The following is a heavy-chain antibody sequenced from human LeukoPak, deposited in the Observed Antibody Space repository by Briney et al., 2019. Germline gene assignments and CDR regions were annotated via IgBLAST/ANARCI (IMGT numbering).Heavy chain of an antibody. V-gene: IGHV3-7*01. J-gene: IGHJ4*02. CDR1: GFTFSNHW. CDR3: VRLWDNSGFFGY. Sequence: GGSLTLSCVASGFTFSNHWMSWVRQAPGKGLEWVANIQKDGSEKHYVASVEGRFTISRDNAESSLFLQLNSLRADDTAVYYCVRLWDNSGFFGYWGQGALVTVSS. CDR2: IQKDGSEK. D-gene: IGHD3-22*01.